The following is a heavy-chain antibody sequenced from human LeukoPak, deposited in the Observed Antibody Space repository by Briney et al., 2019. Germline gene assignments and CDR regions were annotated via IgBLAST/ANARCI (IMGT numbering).Heavy chain of an antibody. CDR3: ARDSKDYGGNGIDY. Sequence: GGSLRLSCAASGLTFRSYAMTWVRQAPGKGLEWVSVIYSGGSTYYADSVKGRFTISRDNSKNTLYLQMNSLRAEDTAVYYCARDSKDYGGNGIDYWGQGTLVTVSS. CDR2: IYSGGST. V-gene: IGHV3-53*01. D-gene: IGHD4-23*01. J-gene: IGHJ4*02. CDR1: GLTFRSYA.